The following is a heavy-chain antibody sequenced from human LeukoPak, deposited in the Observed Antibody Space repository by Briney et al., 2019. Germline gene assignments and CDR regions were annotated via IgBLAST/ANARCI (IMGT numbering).Heavy chain of an antibody. J-gene: IGHJ4*02. V-gene: IGHV4-39*07. CDR1: GGAINSRRYY. D-gene: IGHD2-15*01. CDR3: ARVSYLVAPAPFDY. CDR2: VSYSEST. Sequence: SETLSLTCTVSGGAINSRRYYWGWIRQPPGKGLEWIGTVSYSESTYYTSSLKSRVSISVDTSKNQFSLKLSSVTAVDTAVYYCARVSYLVAPAPFDYWGQGTLVTVSS.